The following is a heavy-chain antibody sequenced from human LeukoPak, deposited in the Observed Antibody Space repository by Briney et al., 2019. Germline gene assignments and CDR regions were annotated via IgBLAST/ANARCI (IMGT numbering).Heavy chain of an antibody. CDR3: TRSSGWYNYFDY. J-gene: IGHJ4*02. CDR1: GFTFSSYG. CDR2: ISSSGSTV. D-gene: IGHD6-19*01. Sequence: PGGSLRLSCAASGFTFSSYGMNWVRQAPGKGLEWVSYISSSGSTVYYADSVKGRFTISRDNAKKYLYLQMNSLSSEDVALYYCTRSSGWYNYFDYWGQGTLVTVSS. V-gene: IGHV3-48*03.